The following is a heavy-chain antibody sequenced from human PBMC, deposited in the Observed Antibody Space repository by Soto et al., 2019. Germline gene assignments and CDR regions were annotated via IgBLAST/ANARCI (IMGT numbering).Heavy chain of an antibody. CDR3: ARDADLDY. Sequence: QVQLVQSGAEVKKPGSSVKVSCKASGGTFSSYPITWMRQAPGRGLEWMGENMPIFGSTNYAQKFQDRVTITADESTTVVYMELRSLRSEDTAIYYCARDADLDYWGQGTLVTVSS. J-gene: IGHJ4*02. CDR2: NMPIFGST. CDR1: GGTFSSYP. V-gene: IGHV1-69*01.